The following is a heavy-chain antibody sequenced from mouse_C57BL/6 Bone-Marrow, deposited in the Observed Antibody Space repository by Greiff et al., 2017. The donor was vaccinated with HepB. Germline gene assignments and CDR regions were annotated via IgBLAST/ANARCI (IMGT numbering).Heavy chain of an antibody. J-gene: IGHJ2*01. V-gene: IGHV1-82*01. CDR1: GYAFSSSW. Sequence: VQLQQSGPELVKPGASVKISCKASGYAFSSSWMNWVKQRPGKGLEWIGRIYPGDGDTNYNGKFKGKATLTADKSSSTAYMQLSSLTSEDSAVYFCARQFITTVVADYFDYWGQGTTLTVSS. D-gene: IGHD1-1*01. CDR2: IYPGDGDT. CDR3: ARQFITTVVADYFDY.